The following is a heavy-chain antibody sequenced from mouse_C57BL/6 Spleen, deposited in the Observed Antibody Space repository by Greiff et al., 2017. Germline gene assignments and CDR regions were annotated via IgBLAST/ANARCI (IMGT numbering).Heavy chain of an antibody. V-gene: IGHV1-82*01. J-gene: IGHJ3*01. CDR1: GYAFSSSW. D-gene: IGHD1-1*01. CDR3: GLRSFAY. CDR2: IYPGDGDN. Sequence: VQLVESGPELVKPGASVKISCKASGYAFSSSWMNWVKQRPGKGLEWIGRIYPGDGDNHYNGKFKGNATLTAYKSSSTAYMQLSSLSSEDTAVYVCGLRSFAYWGQGTLVTVSA.